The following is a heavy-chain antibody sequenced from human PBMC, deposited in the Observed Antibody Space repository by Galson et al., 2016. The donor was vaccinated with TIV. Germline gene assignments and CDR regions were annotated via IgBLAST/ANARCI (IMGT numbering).Heavy chain of an antibody. J-gene: IGHJ4*02. CDR3: AKESDWGVAEFDF. Sequence: SVKVSCKASGYRFIGYYIHWVRQAPGRGPEWMGCINPGNGDTKYAQIFQGSVTLTWDTSVSTAYMELTSLRSDDTAAYFSAKESDWGVAEFDFWGQGTPVSVSS. CDR2: INPGNGDT. V-gene: IGHV1-2*02. D-gene: IGHD2-21*01. CDR1: GYRFIGYY.